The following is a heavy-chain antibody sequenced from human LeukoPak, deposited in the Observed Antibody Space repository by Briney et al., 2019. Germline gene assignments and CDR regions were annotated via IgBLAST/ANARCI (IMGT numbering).Heavy chain of an antibody. Sequence: LSGGSLRLSCAASGFTSSSHVMNWVRQAPGKGLEWVSGISGSGGSTYYADSVKGRFTISRDNSKNTLYLQMNSLRAEDTAVYYCARQLEWGYYDILTGYYKGALDYWGQGTLVTVSS. J-gene: IGHJ4*02. CDR3: ARQLEWGYYDILTGYYKGALDY. CDR1: GFTSSSHV. D-gene: IGHD3-9*01. CDR2: ISGSGGST. V-gene: IGHV3-23*01.